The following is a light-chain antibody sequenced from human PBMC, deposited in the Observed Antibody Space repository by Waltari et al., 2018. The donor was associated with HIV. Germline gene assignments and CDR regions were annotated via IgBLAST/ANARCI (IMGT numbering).Light chain of an antibody. J-gene: IGLJ3*02. V-gene: IGLV2-14*01. CDR1: SRDVGGDNY. Sequence: QSALTQPASVSGSPGQSITIACTGTSRDVGGDNYVSWYQQHPGKAPKLMIFEVRNLPSGVSDRFSGSKSGNTASLTISGLQAEDEADYYCSSYTTSSTLVFGGGTKLTVL. CDR2: EVR. CDR3: SSYTTSSTLV.